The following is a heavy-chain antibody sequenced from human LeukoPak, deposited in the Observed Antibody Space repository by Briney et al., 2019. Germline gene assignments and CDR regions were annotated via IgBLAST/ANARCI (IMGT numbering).Heavy chain of an antibody. CDR1: GGSFSGYY. Sequence: SETLSLTCAVYGGSFSGYYWSWIRQPPGKGLEWIGEINHSGSTNYNPSLKSRVTISVDTSKNQFSLKLGSVTAADTAVYYCARDAEHIVVVTASFDYWGQGTLVTVSS. D-gene: IGHD2-21*02. J-gene: IGHJ4*02. V-gene: IGHV4-34*01. CDR3: ARDAEHIVVVTASFDY. CDR2: INHSGST.